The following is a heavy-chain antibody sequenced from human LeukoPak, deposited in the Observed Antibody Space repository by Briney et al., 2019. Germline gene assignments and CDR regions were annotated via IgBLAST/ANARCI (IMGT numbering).Heavy chain of an antibody. Sequence: PPETLSPTCTVSGGSISSGDYYWSWIRQPPGKGLEWIGYIYYSGSTSYNPSLKSRLTISVVTSLNQFSLKLNSVTAADTAVYYCARYCSGGDCYSKALDYWGQGILVTVSS. D-gene: IGHD2-15*01. V-gene: IGHV4-61*08. CDR2: IYYSGST. CDR1: GGSISSGDYY. J-gene: IGHJ4*02. CDR3: ARYCSGGDCYSKALDY.